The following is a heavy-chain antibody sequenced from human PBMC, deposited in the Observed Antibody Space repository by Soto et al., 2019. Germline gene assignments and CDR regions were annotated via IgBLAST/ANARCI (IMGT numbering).Heavy chain of an antibody. Sequence: GGSLRLSCAASGFTFSSYDMHWVRQATGKGLEWVSAIGTAGDTYYPGSVKGRFTISRENAKNSLYLQMNSLRAGDTAVYYCARVYGGNSYYYYDMDVWGQGTTVTVSS. CDR3: ARVYGGNSYYYYDMDV. J-gene: IGHJ6*02. D-gene: IGHD2-21*02. V-gene: IGHV3-13*01. CDR1: GFTFSSYD. CDR2: IGTAGDT.